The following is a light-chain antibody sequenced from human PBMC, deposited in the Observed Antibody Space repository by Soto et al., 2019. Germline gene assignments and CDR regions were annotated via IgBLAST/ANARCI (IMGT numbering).Light chain of an antibody. J-gene: IGLJ1*01. CDR3: SSYTGSLYV. CDR1: SHDVGGYNY. CDR2: EVS. Sequence: QSALTQPPSASGSPGQSVTISCTGTSHDVGGYNYVSWYQQHPGKAPKLMIYEVSKRPSGVPDRFSGSKSGNTASLTVSGLQAEDEADYYCSSYTGSLYVFGTGTKLTVL. V-gene: IGLV2-8*01.